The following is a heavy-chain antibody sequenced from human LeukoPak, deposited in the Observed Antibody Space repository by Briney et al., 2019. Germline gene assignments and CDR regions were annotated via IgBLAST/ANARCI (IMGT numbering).Heavy chain of an antibody. CDR3: AKEGYCGGDCLEYFQH. D-gene: IGHD2-21*02. Sequence: PGGSLRLSCAASGFTFSSYGMHWVRQAPGKGLEWVAVIAYDGSIKYYADSVKGRFTISRDNSKNTLYLQMNSLRAEDTAVYYCAKEGYCGGDCLEYFQHWGQGTLVTVSS. J-gene: IGHJ1*01. V-gene: IGHV3-30*18. CDR1: GFTFSSYG. CDR2: IAYDGSIK.